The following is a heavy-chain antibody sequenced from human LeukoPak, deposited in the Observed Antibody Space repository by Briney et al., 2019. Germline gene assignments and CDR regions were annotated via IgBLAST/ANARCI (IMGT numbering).Heavy chain of an antibody. CDR1: GVSISSSYYY. J-gene: IGHJ4*02. D-gene: IGHD1-26*01. CDR2: IYYSGST. Sequence: PSETLSLTCTVSGVSISSSYYYWGWIRQPPGKGLEWIGSIYYSGSTNYNPSLKSRVTISVDTSKNQFSLKLSSVTAADTAVYYCARGARWELRGWGQGTLVTVSS. V-gene: IGHV4-39*07. CDR3: ARGARWELRG.